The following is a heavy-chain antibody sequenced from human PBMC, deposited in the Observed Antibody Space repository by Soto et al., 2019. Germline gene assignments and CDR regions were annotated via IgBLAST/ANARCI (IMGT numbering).Heavy chain of an antibody. CDR3: ARDRQLGYYYYYYGMAV. J-gene: IGHJ6*01. V-gene: IGHV1-46*01. CDR1: GYTFTSYY. D-gene: IGHD6-6*01. CDR2: INPSGGST. Sequence: ASVKVSCKASGYTFTSYYMHWVRQAPGQGLEWMGIINPSGGSTSYAQKFQGRVTMTRDTSTSTVYMELSSLRSEDTAVYYCARDRQLGYYYYYYGMAVWGQGTTVTVSS.